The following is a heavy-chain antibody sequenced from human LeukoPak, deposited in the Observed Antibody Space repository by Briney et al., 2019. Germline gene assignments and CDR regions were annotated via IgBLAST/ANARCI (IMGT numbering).Heavy chain of an antibody. CDR1: GGSVSSGSYY. Sequence: TLSLTCTVSGGSVSSGSYYWTWIRQPPGKALEWLALIYWDDDKRYSPSLKSRLTITKDTSKNQVVLTMTNMDPVDTATYFCAHSVLAVTTYNWFDPWGQGTLVTVSS. CDR3: AHSVLAVTTYNWFDP. V-gene: IGHV2-5*08. J-gene: IGHJ5*02. D-gene: IGHD4-17*01. CDR2: IYWDDDK.